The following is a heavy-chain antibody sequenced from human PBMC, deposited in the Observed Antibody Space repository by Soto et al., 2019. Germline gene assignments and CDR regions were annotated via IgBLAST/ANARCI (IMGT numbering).Heavy chain of an antibody. Sequence: EVQLVECGGGLVKPGGSLRLSCAASGFTFSSYSMNWVRQAPGKGLEWVSSISSSRSYIYYADSVRGRFTISRDDAKNSLYLQMNSLRAEDTAVYYCARDPSMVRGENWYFDLWGRGTLVTVSS. CDR1: GFTFSSYS. D-gene: IGHD3-10*01. CDR2: ISSSRSYI. CDR3: ARDPSMVRGENWYFDL. V-gene: IGHV3-21*01. J-gene: IGHJ2*01.